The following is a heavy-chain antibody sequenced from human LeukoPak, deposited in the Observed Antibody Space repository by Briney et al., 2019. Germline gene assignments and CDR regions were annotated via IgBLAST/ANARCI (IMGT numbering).Heavy chain of an antibody. CDR2: ISAYNGNT. J-gene: IGHJ4*02. V-gene: IGHV1-18*01. Sequence: ASVKVSCKAPGYTFTSYGISWVRQAPGQGLEWMGWISAYNGNTNYAQKLQGRVTMTTDTSTSTAYMELRSLRSDDTAVYYCARQYYSSSWYYFDYWGQGTLVTVSS. CDR3: ARQYYSSSWYYFDY. D-gene: IGHD6-13*01. CDR1: GYTFTSYG.